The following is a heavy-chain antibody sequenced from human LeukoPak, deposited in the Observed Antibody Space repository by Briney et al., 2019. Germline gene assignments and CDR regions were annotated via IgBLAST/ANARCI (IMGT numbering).Heavy chain of an antibody. J-gene: IGHJ4*02. CDR2: ISYDGSNK. CDR3: AKDDEPDYYDSSGSFDY. D-gene: IGHD3-22*01. CDR1: GFTFSNFG. V-gene: IGHV3-30*18. Sequence: HPGRSLRLSCAASGFTFSNFGMHWVRQAPGKGLEWVAVISYDGSNKYYADSVKGRFTISRDNSRNTLYLQMNSLRAEDTAVYYCAKDDEPDYYDSSGSFDYWGQGTLVTVSS.